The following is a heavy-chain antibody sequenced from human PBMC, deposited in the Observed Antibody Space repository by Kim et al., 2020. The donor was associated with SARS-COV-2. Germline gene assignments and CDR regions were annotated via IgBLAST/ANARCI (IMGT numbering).Heavy chain of an antibody. V-gene: IGHV1-46*01. D-gene: IGHD3-22*01. CDR3: AGGTYYYDSSGYLFGFGYYYGMDV. Sequence: ASVKVSCKASGYTFTSYYMHWVRQAPGQGLEWMGIINPSGGSTSYAQKSQGRVTMTRDTSTSTVYMELSSLRSEDTAVYYCAGGTYYYDSSGYLFGFGYYYGMDVWGQGTTVTVSS. J-gene: IGHJ6*02. CDR2: INPSGGST. CDR1: GYTFTSYY.